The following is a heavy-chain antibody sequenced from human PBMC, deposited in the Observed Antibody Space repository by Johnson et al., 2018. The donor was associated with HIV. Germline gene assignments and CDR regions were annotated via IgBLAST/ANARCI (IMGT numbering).Heavy chain of an antibody. CDR2: ISNDGSNK. Sequence: QVQLVESGGDLVQPGGSLRLSCAASGFTFSSYGMHWVRQAPGKGLEWVALISNDGSNKYYADSVKGRFTISRDNAKNTLSLQMNSLRGEDTAVYYCAKGQVVVAATSAFDIWGQGTMVTVSS. D-gene: IGHD2-15*01. CDR3: AKGQVVVAATSAFDI. V-gene: IGHV3-30*18. CDR1: GFTFSSYG. J-gene: IGHJ3*02.